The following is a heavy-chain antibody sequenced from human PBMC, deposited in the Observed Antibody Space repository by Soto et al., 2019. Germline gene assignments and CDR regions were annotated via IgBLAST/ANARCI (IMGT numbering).Heavy chain of an antibody. V-gene: IGHV3-9*01. Sequence: EVQLVESGGGLVQPGRSLRLSCAASGFTFDDYARHWVRQAPGKGLGWVSGISWNSGSIGYADSVKGRFTISRDNANNSLYLQMNSLRAEDTALYYCAKDVAYYYDSSGYSDWGQGTLVTVSS. CDR2: ISWNSGSI. D-gene: IGHD3-22*01. CDR3: AKDVAYYYDSSGYSD. CDR1: GFTFDDYA. J-gene: IGHJ4*02.